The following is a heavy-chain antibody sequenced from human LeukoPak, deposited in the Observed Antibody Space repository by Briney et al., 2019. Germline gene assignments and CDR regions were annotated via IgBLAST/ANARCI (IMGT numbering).Heavy chain of an antibody. CDR1: GFNFSSFV. CDR3: ARGPSAYPKCFDY. J-gene: IGHJ4*02. D-gene: IGHD5-12*01. V-gene: IGHV3-33*01. Sequence: GGSLRLSCAASGFNFSSFVMHWVRQAPGKGLEGVAVIWYDGSNKYYADYVKGRFTISRDNSKNTLYLQMNSLRAEDTAVYYCARGPSAYPKCFDYWGQGTLVTVSS. CDR2: IWYDGSNK.